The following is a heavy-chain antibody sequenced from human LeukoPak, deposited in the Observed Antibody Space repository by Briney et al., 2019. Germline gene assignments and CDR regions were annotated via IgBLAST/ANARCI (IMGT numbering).Heavy chain of an antibody. CDR2: ISGGGGST. V-gene: IGHV3-23*01. J-gene: IGHJ4*02. Sequence: GGSLRLSCAASGFTFSNYAMSWVRQAPGKGLEWVSAISGGGGSTSYAVSVRATFPVSRDNSRTPLYLQMTNLTAEDTAVYYCAKVPISSGWPNFDYWGQGTLVTVSS. D-gene: IGHD6-19*01. CDR1: GFTFSNYA. CDR3: AKVPISSGWPNFDY.